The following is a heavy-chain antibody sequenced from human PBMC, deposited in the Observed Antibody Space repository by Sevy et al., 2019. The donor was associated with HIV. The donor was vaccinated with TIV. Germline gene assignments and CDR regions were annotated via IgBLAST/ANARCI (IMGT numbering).Heavy chain of an antibody. CDR3: ARASRSTSGAFDL. J-gene: IGHJ3*01. D-gene: IGHD2-2*01. CDR1: GYTFTNND. CDR2: MNPDSGNT. Sequence: ASVKVSCKASGYTFTNNDINWVRQAAGQGLEWMVWMNPDSGNTGYAQKFQGRVTMTRDTAISTAYMELSSLRSEDTAVYYCARASRSTSGAFDLWGQGTMVTVSS. V-gene: IGHV1-8*01.